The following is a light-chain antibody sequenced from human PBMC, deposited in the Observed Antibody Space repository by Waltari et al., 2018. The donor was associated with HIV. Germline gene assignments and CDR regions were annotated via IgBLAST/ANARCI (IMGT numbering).Light chain of an antibody. Sequence: SYELTQPPSMSVSPGQTARIPCPGDALPKQYAYWYQQKPGQAPVLIIYKDTERPSGIPERFSGSNSGTIATLTISGVQAEDEAAYYCQSADSSGIYEIFGGGTKVIVL. CDR1: ALPKQY. CDR3: QSADSSGIYEI. V-gene: IGLV3-25*03. CDR2: KDT. J-gene: IGLJ2*01.